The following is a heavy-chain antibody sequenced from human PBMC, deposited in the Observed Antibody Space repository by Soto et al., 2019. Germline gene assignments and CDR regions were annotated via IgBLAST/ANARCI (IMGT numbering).Heavy chain of an antibody. Sequence: ASVKVSCKASGYTFTSYGISWVRQAPGQGLEWMGWISAYNGNTNYAQKLQGRVTMTTDTSTSTAYMELRSLRTDDTAVYYCARDHPVVPAASLGDYYYGMDVWGQGTTVTVSS. CDR2: ISAYNGNT. D-gene: IGHD2-2*01. V-gene: IGHV1-18*01. CDR1: GYTFTSYG. J-gene: IGHJ6*02. CDR3: ARDHPVVPAASLGDYYYGMDV.